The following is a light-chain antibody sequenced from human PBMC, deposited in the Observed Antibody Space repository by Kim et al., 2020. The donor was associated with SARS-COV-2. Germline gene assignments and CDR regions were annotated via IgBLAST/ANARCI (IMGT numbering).Light chain of an antibody. CDR1: QSVSSSY. Sequence: LSPGESATLSCRASQSVSSSYLDWCQQKPGQAPRLLIHGASSRATGIPDRFSGSGSGTDFSLTISRLEPEDFAVYYCQQYGSSPRTFGQGTKLEI. V-gene: IGKV3-20*01. J-gene: IGKJ2*01. CDR3: QQYGSSPRT. CDR2: GAS.